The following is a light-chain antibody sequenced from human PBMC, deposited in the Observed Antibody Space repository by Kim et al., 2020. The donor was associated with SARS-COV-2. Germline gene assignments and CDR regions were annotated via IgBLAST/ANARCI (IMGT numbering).Light chain of an antibody. J-gene: IGLJ2*01. CDR1: SLRNYY. CDR2: GKN. V-gene: IGLV3-19*01. CDR3: NSRDSNDNVV. Sequence: ALGRTVRITCQGDSLRNYYATWYQQKPGQAPILVIYGKNNRPSGIPDRFSGSSSGNTASLTITGTQAGDEADYYCNSRDSNDNVVFGGGTKLTVL.